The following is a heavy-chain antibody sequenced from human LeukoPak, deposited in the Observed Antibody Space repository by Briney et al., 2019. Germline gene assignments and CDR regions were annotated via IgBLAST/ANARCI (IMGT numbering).Heavy chain of an antibody. CDR2: IKQDGSEK. Sequence: HPGGSLKLSCAASGFTFTNYWMSWVRQAPGKGLEWVANIKQDGSEKYYVDSVVGRFTISRDNAKNSLSLQMNSLRGEDTAVYYCVGALGSSSADYWGQGTLVTVSS. J-gene: IGHJ4*02. V-gene: IGHV3-7*01. D-gene: IGHD6-6*01. CDR1: GFTFTNYW. CDR3: VGALGSSSADY.